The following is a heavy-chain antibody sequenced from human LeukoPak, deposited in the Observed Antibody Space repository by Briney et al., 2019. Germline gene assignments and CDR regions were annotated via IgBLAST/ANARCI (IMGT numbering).Heavy chain of an antibody. Sequence: GASVKVSCKASGYTFTSYDINWVRQATGQGLEWMGWMNPNSGNTGYAQKFQGRVTITRNTSISTAYMELSSLRSEDTAVYYCARVLSGYSYGYGFHYYYYMDVWGKGTTVTISS. CDR2: MNPNSGNT. CDR3: ARVLSGYSYGYGFHYYYYMDV. J-gene: IGHJ6*03. V-gene: IGHV1-8*03. CDR1: GYTFTSYD. D-gene: IGHD5-18*01.